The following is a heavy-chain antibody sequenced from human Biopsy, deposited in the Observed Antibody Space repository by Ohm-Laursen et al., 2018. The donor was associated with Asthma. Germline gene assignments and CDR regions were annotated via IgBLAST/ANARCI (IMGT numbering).Heavy chain of an antibody. CDR1: GGSFSNFA. Sequence: SVKVSCKASGGSFSNFAFSWVRQAPGHGLEWMGTILTKFDITSYAEKFQDRVTITADKSTSTTYMELSRLRSEDTSVYYCARSYDTDSYPVLVLDYWGQGTLVTVSS. CDR3: ARSYDTDSYPVLVLDY. CDR2: ILTKFDIT. J-gene: IGHJ4*02. D-gene: IGHD3-22*01. V-gene: IGHV1-69*04.